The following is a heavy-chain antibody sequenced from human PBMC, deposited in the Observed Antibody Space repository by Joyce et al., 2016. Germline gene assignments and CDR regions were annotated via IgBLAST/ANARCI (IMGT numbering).Heavy chain of an antibody. J-gene: IGHJ6*03. V-gene: IGHV1-8*03. D-gene: IGHD5-18*01. Sequence: QVQLVQSGAEVRKPGASVKVSCKASGYSFTSYDISWVRQATGQGLEWMGWMKPKKGNTNYAQKFQGRVAITMDTSISTAYMDLSSLRSEDTAVYYCARVRRGYTYGQFNYYYDYMDVWGKGTTVTVSS. CDR3: ARVRRGYTYGQFNYYYDYMDV. CDR1: GYSFTSYD. CDR2: MKPKKGNT.